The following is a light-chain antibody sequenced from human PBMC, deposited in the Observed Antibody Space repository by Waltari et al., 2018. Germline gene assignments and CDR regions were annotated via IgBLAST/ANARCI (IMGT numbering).Light chain of an antibody. CDR3: QQSYSTLWT. V-gene: IGKV1-39*01. J-gene: IGKJ1*01. Sequence: DVQMTQSPSSLSASVGDRVTITCRAGQNIATYLNWYQHKPGTAPRLLIYGASSLQIGVPSRFCAGGSGKEFTLTISSLEPDDFATYYCQQSYSTLWTFGQGTKVEIK. CDR1: QNIATY. CDR2: GAS.